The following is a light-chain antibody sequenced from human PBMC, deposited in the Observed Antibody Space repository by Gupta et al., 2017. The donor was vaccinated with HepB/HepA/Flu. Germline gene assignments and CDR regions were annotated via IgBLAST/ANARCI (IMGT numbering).Light chain of an antibody. J-gene: IGKJ1*01. Sequence: DIQMTQSPSSLSASVGDRVTITCRASQSISSYLNWYQQIPGKAPKLLIYTASSLQSGVPPRFSGSGSGTDFTLSISSLQPEDFATYYCQQSYSSPWTFGQGTKVEIK. V-gene: IGKV1-39*01. CDR3: QQSYSSPWT. CDR2: TAS. CDR1: QSISSY.